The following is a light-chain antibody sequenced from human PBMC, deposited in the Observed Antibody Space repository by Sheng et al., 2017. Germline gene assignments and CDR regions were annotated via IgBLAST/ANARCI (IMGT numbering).Light chain of an antibody. CDR1: ESISTW. CDR3: QQYSLYSVT. V-gene: IGKV1-5*03. Sequence: DIQMTQSPSTLSASVGGRVTITCRASESISTWLAWYQQKPGKAPKLLIYKASNLDSGVPSRFSGSGSGTEFTLTISSLQPDDFATYYCQQYSLYSVTFGGGTKVEIK. CDR2: KAS. J-gene: IGKJ4*01.